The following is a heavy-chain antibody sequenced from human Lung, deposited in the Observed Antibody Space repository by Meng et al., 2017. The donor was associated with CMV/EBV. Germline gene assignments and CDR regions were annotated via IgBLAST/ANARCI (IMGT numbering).Heavy chain of an antibody. J-gene: IGHJ4*02. CDR2: IRHDGSNK. CDR3: AKDERLFGVANAFFDL. Sequence: GESLKISCTASGFTFDYYGMHWVRQPPGKGLEWVAFIRHDGSNKFYRDSVRGRFTISRDNSKNTLYLQMSSLRPEETAIYYCAKDERLFGVANAFFDLWGQGALVXVSS. V-gene: IGHV3-30*02. D-gene: IGHD2-15*01. CDR1: GFTFDYYG.